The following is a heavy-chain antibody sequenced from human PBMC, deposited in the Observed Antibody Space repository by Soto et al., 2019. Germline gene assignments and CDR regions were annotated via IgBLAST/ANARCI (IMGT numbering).Heavy chain of an antibody. V-gene: IGHV4-39*01. CDR2: IYYSGST. Sequence: QLQLQESGPGLVKPSETLSLTCTVSGGSISISGYYWVLIRQPPGKGLEWIASIYYSGSTYYNPSLKSRVTIYGDTSKNQFSLKLSSVTAADTAVYYCARELGYCSGGNCYSLNAFDIWGHGTMVTVSS. D-gene: IGHD2-15*01. CDR1: GGSISISGYY. J-gene: IGHJ3*02. CDR3: ARELGYCSGGNCYSLNAFDI.